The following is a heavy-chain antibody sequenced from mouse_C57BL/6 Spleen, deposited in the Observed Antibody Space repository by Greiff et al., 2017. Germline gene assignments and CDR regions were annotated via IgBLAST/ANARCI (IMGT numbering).Heavy chain of an antibody. CDR1: GYTFTSYW. CDR2: IDPADSYT. Sequence: QVQLQQPGAELVKPGASVKLSCKASGYTFTSYWMQWVKQRPGQGLEWIGEIDPADSYTNYNQKFKGKATLTVDTSSSTAYMQLSSLTSEDSAVYSCERRYGSSPFDYWGQGTTLTVAS. D-gene: IGHD1-1*01. V-gene: IGHV1-50*01. CDR3: ERRYGSSPFDY. J-gene: IGHJ2*01.